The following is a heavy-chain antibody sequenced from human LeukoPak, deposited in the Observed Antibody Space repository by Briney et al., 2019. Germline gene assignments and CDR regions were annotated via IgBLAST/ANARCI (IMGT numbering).Heavy chain of an antibody. CDR1: GGSISSSSYY. CDR3: ARDRRLEPSYYYYMDV. CDR2: IYYSGST. Sequence: SETLSLTCTVSGGSISSSSYYWGWIRQPPGKGLEWIGSIYYSGSTYYNPSLKSRVTISVDTSKNQFSLKLSSVTAVDTAVYYCARDRRLEPSYYYYMDVWGKGTTVTVSS. D-gene: IGHD6-6*01. J-gene: IGHJ6*03. V-gene: IGHV4-39*07.